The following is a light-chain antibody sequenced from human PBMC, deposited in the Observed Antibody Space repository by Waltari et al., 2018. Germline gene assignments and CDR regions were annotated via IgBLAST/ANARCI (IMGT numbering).Light chain of an antibody. Sequence: SCRASQSFTRYLAWYQHSPGQAPRLLIYDASTRAAGVADRFSGSGSGTDFSLTISRLEPEDFAVYYCQHYVSLPVTFGQGTRVEIK. J-gene: IGKJ1*01. CDR3: QHYVSLPVT. V-gene: IGKV3-20*01. CDR1: QSFTRY. CDR2: DAS.